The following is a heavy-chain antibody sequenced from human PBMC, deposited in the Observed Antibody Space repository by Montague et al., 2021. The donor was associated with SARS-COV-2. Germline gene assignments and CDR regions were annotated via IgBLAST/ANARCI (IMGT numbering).Heavy chain of an antibody. Sequence: SETLSLTCAVHGGSFSTYSWNWIRQPPGKGLGWIGEIHHGGSTNYNPSLKSRVTISADTSKNQFSLKLTSVAAADTAVYYFARLGDGVVPSPILGVGPYYSYYYMDVWGKGTTVTVSS. CDR3: ARLGDGVVPSPILGVGPYYSYYYMDV. D-gene: IGHD3-10*01. J-gene: IGHJ6*03. CDR2: IHHGGST. CDR1: GGSFSTYS. V-gene: IGHV4-34*01.